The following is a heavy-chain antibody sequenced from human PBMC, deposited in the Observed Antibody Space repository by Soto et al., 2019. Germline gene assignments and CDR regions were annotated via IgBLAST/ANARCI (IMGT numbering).Heavy chain of an antibody. CDR2: IMPIFGTA. CDR3: TRGVTANYMGGDAFEF. V-gene: IGHV1-69*01. J-gene: IGHJ3*01. CDR1: GGTFSSYT. Sequence: QVLLVQSGAEVKKPGSSVKVTCKASGGTFSSYTISWVRQAPGQGLEYMGGIMPIFGTATYTQSFQDRVTITADESTSTVYMELRSLRSDDTAVYYCTRGVTANYMGGDAFEFCGQGTMVTVSS. D-gene: IGHD1-7*01.